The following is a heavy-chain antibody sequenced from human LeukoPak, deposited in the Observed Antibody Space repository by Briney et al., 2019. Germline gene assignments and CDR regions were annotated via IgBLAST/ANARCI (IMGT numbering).Heavy chain of an antibody. CDR2: IKQDGSEK. CDR1: GFTFNKYA. D-gene: IGHD4-17*01. CDR3: VYSGDYEKGY. V-gene: IGHV3-7*01. J-gene: IGHJ4*02. Sequence: GGSLRLSCAASGFTFNKYAMSWVRQAPGKGLEWVANIKQDGSEKYVDSVKGRFTISRDNAKNSLYLQMNSLRAEDTAVYYCVYSGDYEKGYWGQGTLVTVSS.